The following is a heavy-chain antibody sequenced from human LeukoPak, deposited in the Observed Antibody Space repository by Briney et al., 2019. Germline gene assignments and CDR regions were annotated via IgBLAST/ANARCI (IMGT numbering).Heavy chain of an antibody. CDR2: IWYDGSNK. CDR3: ASRYEGASYYYHGMDV. V-gene: IGHV3-33*01. D-gene: IGHD1-14*01. J-gene: IGHJ6*02. CDR1: GFTFSSYG. Sequence: PGGSLRLSCAASGFTFSSYGMHWVRQAPGKGLEWVAVIWYDGSNKYYADSVKGRFTISRDNSKNTLYLQMSSLRGEDTAVYYCASRYEGASYYYHGMDVWGQGTTVTVSS.